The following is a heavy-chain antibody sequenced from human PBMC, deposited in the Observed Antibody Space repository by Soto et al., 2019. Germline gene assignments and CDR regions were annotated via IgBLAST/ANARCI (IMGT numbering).Heavy chain of an antibody. V-gene: IGHV3-15*01. CDR3: TTGLLLVRGVMNYYYYMDV. CDR1: GFTFSNAW. D-gene: IGHD3-10*01. Sequence: GGSLRLSCAASGFTFSNAWMSWVRQAPGKGLEWVGRIKSKTDGGTTDYAAPVKGRFTISRDDSKNTLYLQMNSLKTEDTAVYYCTTGLLLVRGVMNYYYYMDVWGKGTTVTVSS. CDR2: IKSKTDGGTT. J-gene: IGHJ6*03.